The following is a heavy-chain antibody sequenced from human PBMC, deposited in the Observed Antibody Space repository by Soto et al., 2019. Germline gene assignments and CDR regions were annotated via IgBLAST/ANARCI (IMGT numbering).Heavy chain of an antibody. V-gene: IGHV1-69*13. D-gene: IGHD3-16*01. Sequence: SVTVSCKASGGTFSSYAISWVRQAPGQVLEWMGGIIPIFGTANYAQKFKGRVTNTADESTSTAYIELSILRSEDTAVYYCARGGSHRTYYYYGMDVWGQGTTVTVSS. J-gene: IGHJ6*02. CDR1: GGTFSSYA. CDR3: ARGGSHRTYYYYGMDV. CDR2: IIPIFGTA.